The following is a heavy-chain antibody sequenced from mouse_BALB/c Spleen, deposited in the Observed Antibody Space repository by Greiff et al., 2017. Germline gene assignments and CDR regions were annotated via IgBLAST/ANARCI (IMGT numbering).Heavy chain of an antibody. J-gene: IGHJ3*01. Sequence: QVQLQQSGAELVRPGVSVKISCKGSGYTFTDYAMHWVKQSHAKSLEWIGVISTYYGDASYNQKFKGKATMTVDKSSSTAYMELARLTSEDSAIYYCASPGDYDGGRAYWGQGTLVTVSA. CDR2: ISTYYGDA. V-gene: IGHV1S137*01. D-gene: IGHD2-4*01. CDR3: ASPGDYDGGRAY. CDR1: GYTFTDYA.